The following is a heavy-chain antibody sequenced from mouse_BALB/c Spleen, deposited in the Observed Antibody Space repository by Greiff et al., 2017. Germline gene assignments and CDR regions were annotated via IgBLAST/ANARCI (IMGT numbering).Heavy chain of an antibody. Sequence: VKLMESAAELARPGASVKMSCKASGYTFTSYTMHWVKQRPGQGLEWIGYINPSSGYTEYNQKFKDKTTLTADKSSSTAYMQLSSLTSEDSAVYYCARDYRYDAWFAYWGQGTLVTVSA. CDR1: GYTFTSYT. D-gene: IGHD2-14*01. CDR3: ARDYRYDAWFAY. CDR2: INPSSGYT. V-gene: IGHV1-4*02. J-gene: IGHJ3*01.